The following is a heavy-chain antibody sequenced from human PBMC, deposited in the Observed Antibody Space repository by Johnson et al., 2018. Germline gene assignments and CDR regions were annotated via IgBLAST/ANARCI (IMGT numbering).Heavy chain of an antibody. CDR1: GYTFTCYA. Sequence: QVQLVQSGAEVKKPGASVKVSCKASGYTFTCYALHWVRQAPGQRLEWIGWINACSGDTKYSQRFQDRLTITRDASAATAYMELSSLRSEDTAVYYWAGYYHFDMDVWGKGTTVTVSS. CDR3: AGYYHFDMDV. CDR2: INACSGDT. V-gene: IGHV1-3*01. J-gene: IGHJ6*03.